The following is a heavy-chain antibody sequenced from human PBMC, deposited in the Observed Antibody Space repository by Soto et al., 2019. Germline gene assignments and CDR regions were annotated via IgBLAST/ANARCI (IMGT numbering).Heavy chain of an antibody. Sequence: QVQLVQSGAEVKKPGASVQVSCKASGYTFTSYDINWVRQATGQGLEWMGWMNTNSGNTAYAQKFHGRGTMPRNTSITTAHMEMKSLSSEVTAMYYGASEGVRGMGVGGQGTKVTVSS. J-gene: IGHJ6*02. CDR2: MNTNSGNT. D-gene: IGHD3-16*01. CDR3: ASEGVRGMGV. CDR1: GYTFTSYD. V-gene: IGHV1-8*01.